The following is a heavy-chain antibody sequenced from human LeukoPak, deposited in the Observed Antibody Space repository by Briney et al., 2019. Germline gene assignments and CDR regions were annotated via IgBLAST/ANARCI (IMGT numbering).Heavy chain of an antibody. CDR1: GGSISSYY. CDR3: AGSPWYYDSSGYYYYGMDV. Sequence: DPSETLSPTCTVSGGSISSYYWSWIRQPPGKGLEWIGYIYYSGSTNYNPSLKSRVTISVDTSKNQFSLKLSSVTAADTAVYYCAGSPWYYDSSGYYYYGMDVWGQGTTVTVSS. CDR2: IYYSGST. D-gene: IGHD3-22*01. V-gene: IGHV4-59*01. J-gene: IGHJ6*02.